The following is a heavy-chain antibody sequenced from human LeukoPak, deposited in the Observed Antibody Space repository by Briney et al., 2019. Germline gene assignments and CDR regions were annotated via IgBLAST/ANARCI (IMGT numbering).Heavy chain of an antibody. J-gene: IGHJ5*02. CDR1: GDSISSYY. CDR3: ARRPYCSSTSCYWFDP. V-gene: IGHV4-4*07. CDR2: FYTSWST. Sequence: SETLSLTCTVSGDSISSYYWSWIRQPAGKGLEWIGRFYTSWSTNYNPSLKSRVSISVDTSKNQFSLKLSSVTAADTAVYYCARRPYCSSTSCYWFDPWGQGTLVTVSS. D-gene: IGHD2-2*01.